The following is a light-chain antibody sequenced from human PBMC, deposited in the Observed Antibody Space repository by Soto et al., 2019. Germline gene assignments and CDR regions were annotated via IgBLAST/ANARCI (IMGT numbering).Light chain of an antibody. CDR2: NAS. Sequence: EIVMTQSPATLSVSPGERATLSCRASQSVSSNLAWFQQKPGQAPRLLIYNASTRATGVPARFSGSGSETEFTLTISSLQSEDFAIYYCQEYNNWPPWTFGQGTKVEMK. J-gene: IGKJ1*01. CDR1: QSVSSN. CDR3: QEYNNWPPWT. V-gene: IGKV3-15*01.